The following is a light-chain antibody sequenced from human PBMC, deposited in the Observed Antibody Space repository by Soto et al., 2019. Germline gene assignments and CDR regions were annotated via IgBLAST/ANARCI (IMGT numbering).Light chain of an antibody. CDR3: AAWDDSLNAVV. CDR1: SSNIGSNT. V-gene: IGLV1-44*01. CDR2: SNN. J-gene: IGLJ2*01. Sequence: QSALTQPPSASGTPGQRVTISCSGSSSNIGSNTVNWYQQLPGTAPKLLIYSNNQWPSGVPDRFSGSKSGTSASLAISGLQSEDEADYYCAAWDDSLNAVVFGGGTQLTVL.